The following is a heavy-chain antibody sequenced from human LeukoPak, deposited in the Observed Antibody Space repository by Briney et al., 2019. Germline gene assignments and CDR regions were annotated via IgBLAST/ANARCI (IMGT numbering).Heavy chain of an antibody. CDR3: ARGIDTAMVTWEKDYYDSSGYHYFDY. CDR1: GFTFGKYW. D-gene: IGHD3-22*01. CDR2: IKLDGSEK. V-gene: IGHV3-7*03. Sequence: GGSLRLSCVASGFTFGKYWMSWVRQAPGKGLEWVANIKLDGSEKNYVDSVKGRFTISRDNTKNSLYLQMNSLRAEDTAVFYCARGIDTAMVTWEKDYYDSSGYHYFDYWGQGTLVTVSS. J-gene: IGHJ4*02.